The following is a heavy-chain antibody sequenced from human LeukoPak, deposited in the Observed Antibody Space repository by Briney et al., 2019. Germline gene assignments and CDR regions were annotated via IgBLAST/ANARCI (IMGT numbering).Heavy chain of an antibody. J-gene: IGHJ4*02. Sequence: PSQTLSLTCAISGDSVTTNSVAWNWIRQSPSRGLEWLGRTSYRSKWYNDYAVSVKSRITITPDTSKNQFSLQPNSVTPEDTAVYYCAKDVCSSTSCYFDYWGQGTLVTVSS. CDR2: TSYRSKWYN. V-gene: IGHV6-1*01. D-gene: IGHD2-2*01. CDR1: GDSVTTNSVA. CDR3: AKDVCSSTSCYFDY.